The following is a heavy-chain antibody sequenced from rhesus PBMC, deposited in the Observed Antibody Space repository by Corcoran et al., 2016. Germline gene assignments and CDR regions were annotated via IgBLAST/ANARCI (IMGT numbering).Heavy chain of an antibody. CDR1: GGSISDSYR. Sequence: QVQLQESGPGVVKPSETLSLTCAVSGGSISDSYRWSWIRQPPGKGLEWIGNIYGSNPSTNYLPSLRSRVTISKDTSKRQFSLKLSSVTAADTAVYFCARGKSTFAFDSWGQGVLVTVSS. J-gene: IGHJ4*01. V-gene: IGHV4S10*01. D-gene: IGHD1-38*01. CDR3: ARGKSTFAFDS. CDR2: IYGSNPST.